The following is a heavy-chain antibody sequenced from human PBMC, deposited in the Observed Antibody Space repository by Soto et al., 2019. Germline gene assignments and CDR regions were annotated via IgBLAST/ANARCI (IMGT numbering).Heavy chain of an antibody. CDR3: ARGGDYDYVWGSDRYTGDY. V-gene: IGHV3-53*01. CDR1: GFTVSSNY. J-gene: IGHJ4*02. CDR2: IYSGGST. D-gene: IGHD3-16*02. Sequence: ESGGGLIQPGGSLRLSCAASGFTVSSNYMSWVRQAPGKGLEWVSVIYSGGSTYYADSVKGRFTISRDNSKNTLYLQMNSLRAEDTAVYYCARGGDYDYVWGSDRYTGDYWGQGTLVTVSS.